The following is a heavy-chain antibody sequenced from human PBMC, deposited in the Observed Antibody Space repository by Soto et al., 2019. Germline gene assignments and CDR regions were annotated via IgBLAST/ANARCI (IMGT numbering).Heavy chain of an antibody. Sequence: QVQLQESGPGLVKPSETLSLTCTVSGASINSYYWSWIRQPPGKGLEWIGYIYYSGRTNYSPSLKSRVTISVDTARNQFSLKISSVTAADTAVYYWAASRGYCNGGSCYAWVFDSWGQGTLVTVAS. CDR2: IYYSGRT. J-gene: IGHJ4*02. V-gene: IGHV4-59*01. CDR3: AASRGYCNGGSCYAWVFDS. D-gene: IGHD2-15*01. CDR1: GASINSYY.